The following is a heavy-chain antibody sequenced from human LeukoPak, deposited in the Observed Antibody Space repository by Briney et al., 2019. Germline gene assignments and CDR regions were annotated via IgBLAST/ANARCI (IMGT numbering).Heavy chain of an antibody. D-gene: IGHD6-19*01. Sequence: SETLSLTCTVSGGSISITSYYWAWIRQPPGKGLEWIASVYYDGSTYYTPSLKSRLTISADTSRNQFSLKMSSVTAADTAVYYCARDRDYSSGWYEIDYWGQGTLVTVSS. V-gene: IGHV4-39*02. CDR2: VYYDGST. J-gene: IGHJ4*02. CDR3: ARDRDYSSGWYEIDY. CDR1: GGSISITSYY.